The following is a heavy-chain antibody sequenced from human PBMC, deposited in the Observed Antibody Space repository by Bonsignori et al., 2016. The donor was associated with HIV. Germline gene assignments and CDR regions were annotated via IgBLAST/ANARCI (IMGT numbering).Heavy chain of an antibody. CDR1: GGSFNNYY. Sequence: GSLRLSCAAYGGSFNNYYWSWIRQPPGKGLEWIGEINHSGNINYNPSLKSRVTISVDMSKNQFSVKLSSVTAADTAVYYCARGSHRVVPNDYSYYYMDVWGKGTTVTVSS. J-gene: IGHJ6*03. CDR3: ARGSHRVVPNDYSYYYMDV. CDR2: INHSGNI. D-gene: IGHD2-2*01. V-gene: IGHV4-34*01.